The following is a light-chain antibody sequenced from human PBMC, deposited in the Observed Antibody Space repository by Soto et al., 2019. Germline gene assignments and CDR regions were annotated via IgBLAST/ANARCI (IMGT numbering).Light chain of an antibody. CDR3: QHYNGYSWT. J-gene: IGKJ1*01. V-gene: IGKV1-5*03. CDR1: QSLSGW. CDR2: MAS. Sequence: DIQMTQSPSILSASVGDRVTITCRASQSLSGWLAWYQQEPGKAPNLLIYMASTLASGVPSRFSGSGSGTEFTLTISSLQPDDFATYYCQHYNGYSWTFGQGTKVDIK.